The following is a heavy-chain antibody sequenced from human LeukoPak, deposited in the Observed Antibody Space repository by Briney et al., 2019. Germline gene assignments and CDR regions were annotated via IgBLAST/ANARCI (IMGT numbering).Heavy chain of an antibody. Sequence: PGGSLRLSCAASGFTFSSYWMSWVRQAPGKGLEWVANIKQEGSEKYYVDSVKGRFTISRDNAKNSLYLQMNSLRAEDTAVYYCARNEGCSSTSCYIHYYYYYMDVWGKGTTVTVS. CDR2: IKQEGSEK. V-gene: IGHV3-7*01. D-gene: IGHD2-2*02. CDR3: ARNEGCSSTSCYIHYYYYYMDV. CDR1: GFTFSSYW. J-gene: IGHJ6*03.